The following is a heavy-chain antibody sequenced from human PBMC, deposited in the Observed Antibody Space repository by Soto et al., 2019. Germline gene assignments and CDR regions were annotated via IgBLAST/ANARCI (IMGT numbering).Heavy chain of an antibody. J-gene: IGHJ5*02. Sequence: SETLSLTCPVSGCSISSYYWSWIRQPAGKGLEWIGRIYTSGSTNYNPSLKSRVTMSVDTSKNQFSLKLSSVTAADTAVYYCARVDIVANWFDPWGQGTQVTVSS. CDR1: GCSISSYY. D-gene: IGHD5-12*01. CDR2: IYTSGST. V-gene: IGHV4-4*07. CDR3: ARVDIVANWFDP.